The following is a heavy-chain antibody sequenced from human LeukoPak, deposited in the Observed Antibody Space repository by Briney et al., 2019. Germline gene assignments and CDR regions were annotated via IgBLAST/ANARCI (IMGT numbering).Heavy chain of an antibody. J-gene: IGHJ4*02. V-gene: IGHV4-59*08. CDR2: IYYTGST. Sequence: SETLSLTCTVSGGPIRSYYWSWIRQPPGKGLEWIGYIYYTGSTNYNPSLKSRVTISVDTSKNQFSLKLTSVTAADTAVYYCARTGYSSTWSPLNHFDYWGQGILVTVST. CDR3: ARTGYSSTWSPLNHFDY. D-gene: IGHD6-13*01. CDR1: GGPIRSYY.